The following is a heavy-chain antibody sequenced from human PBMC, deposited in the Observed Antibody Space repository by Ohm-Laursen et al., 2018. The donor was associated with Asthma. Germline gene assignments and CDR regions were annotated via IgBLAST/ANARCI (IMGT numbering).Heavy chain of an antibody. CDR1: GGSISRSNYY. Sequence: TLSLTCTVSGGSISRSNYYWGWVRQPPGKGLEWIGSRSYSGPTYSTPSFKSRVTISVDSSKNQFSLNLSIVTAADTAVYFCARRNRDRSGYYYVDYWGQGTLVTVSS. CDR2: RSYSGPT. V-gene: IGHV4-39*01. CDR3: ARRNRDRSGYYYVDY. J-gene: IGHJ4*02. D-gene: IGHD3-22*01.